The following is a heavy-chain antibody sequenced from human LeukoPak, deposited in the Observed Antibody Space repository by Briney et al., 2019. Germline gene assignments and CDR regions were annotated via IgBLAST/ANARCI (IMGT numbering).Heavy chain of an antibody. D-gene: IGHD3-10*01. CDR2: FDPEDGET. CDR1: GYTLTELS. CDR3: ATGSGSGILRIAHWYFDL. V-gene: IGHV1-24*01. J-gene: IGHJ2*01. Sequence: ASVKVSCKASGYTLTELSMHWVRQAPGKGLEWMGGFDPEDGETIYAQKFQGRVTMTEDTSTDTAYMELSSLRSEDTAVYYCATGSGSGILRIAHWYFDLWGRGTLVTVSS.